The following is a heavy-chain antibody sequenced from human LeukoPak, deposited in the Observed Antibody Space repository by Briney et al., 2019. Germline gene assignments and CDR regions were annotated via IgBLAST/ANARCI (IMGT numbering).Heavy chain of an antibody. CDR1: GDSISSYF. Sequence: SETLSLTCTVSGDSISSYFCSWIRQSPGKGLEWIGYTHYSGSTSYNPSLTSRVTISLDTSKNQFYLRLSSVTASDTAFYYCARDQRRDYGDFFDNWGQGTLVTVSS. CDR3: ARDQRRDYGDFFDN. J-gene: IGHJ4*02. D-gene: IGHD3-16*01. CDR2: THYSGST. V-gene: IGHV4-59*01.